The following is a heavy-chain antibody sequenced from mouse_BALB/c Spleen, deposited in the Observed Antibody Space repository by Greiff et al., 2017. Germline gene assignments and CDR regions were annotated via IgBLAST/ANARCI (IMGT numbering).Heavy chain of an antibody. CDR3: ARLYDGYYRNYYAMDY. D-gene: IGHD2-3*01. Sequence: EVQLQQSGAELVKPGASVKLSCTASGFNIKDTYMHWVKQRPEQGLEWIGRIDPANGNTKYDPKFQGKATITADTSSNTAYLQLSSLTSEDTAVYYCARLYDGYYRNYYAMDYWGQGTSVTVSS. CDR2: IDPANGNT. J-gene: IGHJ4*01. V-gene: IGHV14-3*02. CDR1: GFNIKDTY.